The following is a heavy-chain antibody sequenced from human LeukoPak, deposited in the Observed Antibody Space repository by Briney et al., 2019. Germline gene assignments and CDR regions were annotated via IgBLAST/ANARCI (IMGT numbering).Heavy chain of an antibody. J-gene: IGHJ5*02. Sequence: GGCLRLSFAAPGFTLSSYAMSWGRPAPGKGGEGVSAICCSGGSTYYTDSVKGRFTISRDNSKNTLYLQMNSLRAEDTAVYYCAEDFSSSSWYPGDWFDPWGQGTLVTVSS. CDR3: AEDFSSSSWYPGDWFDP. V-gene: IGHV3-23*01. CDR1: GFTLSSYA. D-gene: IGHD6-13*01. CDR2: ICCSGGST.